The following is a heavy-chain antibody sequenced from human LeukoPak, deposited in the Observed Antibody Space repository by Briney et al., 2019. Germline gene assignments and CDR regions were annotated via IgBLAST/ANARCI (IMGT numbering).Heavy chain of an antibody. CDR3: ARRGKMITFGGVMVVDAFDI. V-gene: IGHV4-59*01. Sequence: SETLSLTCTVSGGSISGYYWSWIRQPPGKGLEWIGYIYYSGNTNYNPSLKSRVTISVDTSKNQFSLNLSSVTAADTAVYYCARRGKMITFGGVMVVDAFDIWGQGIMVTVSS. J-gene: IGHJ3*02. CDR2: IYYSGNT. CDR1: GGSISGYY. D-gene: IGHD3-16*01.